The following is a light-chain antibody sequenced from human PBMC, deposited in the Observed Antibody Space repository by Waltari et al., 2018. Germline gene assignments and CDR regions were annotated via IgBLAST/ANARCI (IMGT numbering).Light chain of an antibody. J-gene: IGLJ2*01. Sequence: QSALPQPASVSGSPGQSITVSCPRASSHPGRYDLVCWYQQHPGKAPKLIIYEGNKRPSGVSNRFSGFKSGNTASLTISGLQAEDEAEYYCSSNAGRGIVFGGGTKLTVL. CDR2: EGN. CDR1: SSHPGRYDL. CDR3: SSNAGRGIV. V-gene: IGLV2-23*01.